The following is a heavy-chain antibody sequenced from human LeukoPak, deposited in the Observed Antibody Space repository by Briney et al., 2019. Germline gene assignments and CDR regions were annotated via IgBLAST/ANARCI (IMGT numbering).Heavy chain of an antibody. V-gene: IGHV4-39*07. CDR3: ARVPHYYYYMDV. CDR1: GGSISSSSYY. CDR2: IYYSGST. Sequence: SETLSLTCTVSGGSISSSSYYWGWIRQPPGKGLEWIGSIYYSGSTYYDPSLKSRVTISVDTSKNQFSLKLSSVTAADTAVYYCARVPHYYYYMDVWGKGTTVTVSS. J-gene: IGHJ6*03.